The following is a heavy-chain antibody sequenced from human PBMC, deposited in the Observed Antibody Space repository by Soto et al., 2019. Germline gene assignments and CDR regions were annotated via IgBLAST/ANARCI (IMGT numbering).Heavy chain of an antibody. V-gene: IGHV4-31*03. CDR2: IYYSGST. D-gene: IGHD3-10*01. CDR3: ARARMVRGIIYYYGMDV. Sequence: QVQLQESGPGLVKSSQTLSLTCTVSGGSISSDGNYWSWIRQHPAKGLEWIGYIYYSGSTYYNPSLKRRVTISVDTSKNQFSLKLNSVTAADTAVYYCARARMVRGIIYYYGMDVWGQGTTVTVSS. CDR1: GGSISSDGNY. J-gene: IGHJ6*02.